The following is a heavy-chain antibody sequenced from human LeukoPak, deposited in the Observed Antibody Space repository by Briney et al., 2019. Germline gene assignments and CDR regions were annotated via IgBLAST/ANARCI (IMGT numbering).Heavy chain of an antibody. CDR2: ISERSNTI. CDR3: ARACGGASCYDTPDFDC. J-gene: IGHJ4*02. V-gene: IGHV3-48*01. D-gene: IGHD2-2*01. Sequence: GGSLRLSCVASGYSFTTYDMNWVRQSPGKGLEWVSRISERSNTIHYADSVKGRFTISRDNARRSLYLQMNSLRAEDTGVYYCARACGGASCYDTPDFDCWGQGTLVTVAS. CDR1: GYSFTTYD.